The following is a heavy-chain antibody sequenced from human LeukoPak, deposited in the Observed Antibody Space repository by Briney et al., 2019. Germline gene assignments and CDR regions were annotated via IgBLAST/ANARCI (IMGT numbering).Heavy chain of an antibody. V-gene: IGHV3-30*18. CDR1: GFTFSSYG. D-gene: IGHD2/OR15-2a*01. Sequence: GGSLRLSCAASGFTFSSYGMHWVRQAPGKGLESVAIISYDGSNKYYTDSVKGRFTISRDNSKNTLYLQMNSLRTEDTAVYYCAKVGFLPAYYYYYYMDVWGKGTTVTASS. J-gene: IGHJ6*03. CDR2: ISYDGSNK. CDR3: AKVGFLPAYYYYYYMDV.